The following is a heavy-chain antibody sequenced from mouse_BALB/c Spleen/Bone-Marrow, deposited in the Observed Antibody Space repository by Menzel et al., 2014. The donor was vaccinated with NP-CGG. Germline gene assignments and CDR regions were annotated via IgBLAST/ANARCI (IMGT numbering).Heavy chain of an antibody. J-gene: IGHJ1*01. CDR1: GYSLTAXN. CDR2: IDPYYGGT. CDR3: TRDDSPYWYFDV. Sequence: VQLQQSGPELEKPGASVKISCKASGYSLTAXNXNWVKQSNGKSLEWIGSIDPYYGGTSYNQKFKGKATLTVDKSSSTAYMQLKNLTSEDSAVYYRTRDDSPYWYFDVWGAGTTVTVSS. D-gene: IGHD2-4*01. V-gene: IGHV1-39*01.